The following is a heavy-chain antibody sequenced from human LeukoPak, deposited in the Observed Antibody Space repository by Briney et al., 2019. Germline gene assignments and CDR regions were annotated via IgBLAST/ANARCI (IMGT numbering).Heavy chain of an antibody. V-gene: IGHV3-21*01. CDR2: ISSSSSYI. CDR3: ARDLQPTIFGVVTSYYFDY. D-gene: IGHD3-3*01. CDR1: GFTFSSYS. J-gene: IGHJ4*02. Sequence: GGSLRLSCAASGFTFSSYSMNWVRQAPGKGLEGVSSISSSSSYIYYADSVKGRFTISRDNAKNSLYLQMNSLRAEDTAVYYCARDLQPTIFGVVTSYYFDYWGQGTLVTVSS.